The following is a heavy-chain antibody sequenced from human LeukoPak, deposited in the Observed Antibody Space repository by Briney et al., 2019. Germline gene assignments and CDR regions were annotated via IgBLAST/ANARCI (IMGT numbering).Heavy chain of an antibody. Sequence: GGSPRLSCAASGFTFSSFAMTWVRQPPGKGLEWVSFISDSGSNTYYADSVRGRFTISRDNSKNTLYLQMNSLRAEDTAVYYCAKKGATTKDFDYWGQGTLVTVSS. CDR3: AKKGATTKDFDY. CDR1: GFTFSSFA. CDR2: ISDSGSNT. V-gene: IGHV3-23*01. D-gene: IGHD1-26*01. J-gene: IGHJ4*02.